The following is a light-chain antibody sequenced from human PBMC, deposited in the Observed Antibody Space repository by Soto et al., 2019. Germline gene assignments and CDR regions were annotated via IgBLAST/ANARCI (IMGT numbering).Light chain of an antibody. Sequence: QSALTQPASVSGSPGQSITIFCTGTSSDVGGYNYVSWYQQHPAKAPKLIIYEVSNRPSGVSNRFSGSKSGNTASLTISGLQADDEADYYCSSYRSSRTLRFGGGTKVTVL. CDR1: SSDVGGYNY. V-gene: IGLV2-14*01. CDR3: SSYRSSRTLR. CDR2: EVS. J-gene: IGLJ2*01.